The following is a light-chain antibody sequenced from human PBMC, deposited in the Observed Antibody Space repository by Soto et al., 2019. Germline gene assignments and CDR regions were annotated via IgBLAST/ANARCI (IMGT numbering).Light chain of an antibody. CDR2: AAS. CDR3: QQSYRFPKA. J-gene: IGKJ1*01. Sequence: DVQITQSPSSLSASVGDSLTLTCRASQTVTSYLNWYQQKPGKAPKLLIYAASTLQSGVPSRFSASGSGTELTLTIISLQPEDFATYYCQQSYRFPKAFGRGTKVDI. V-gene: IGKV1-39*01. CDR1: QTVTSY.